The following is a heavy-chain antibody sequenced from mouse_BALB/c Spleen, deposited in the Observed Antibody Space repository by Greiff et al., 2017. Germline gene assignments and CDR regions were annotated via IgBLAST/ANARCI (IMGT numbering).Heavy chain of an antibody. Sequence: EVQGVESGGGLVQPGGSRKLSCAASGFTFSSFGMHWVRQAPEKGLEWVAYISSGSSTIYYADTVKGRFTISRDNPKNTLFLQMTSLRSEDTAMYYCARSGYRYDPFAYWGQGTLVTVSA. V-gene: IGHV5-17*02. CDR1: GFTFSSFG. CDR3: ARSGYRYDPFAY. D-gene: IGHD2-14*01. CDR2: ISSGSSTI. J-gene: IGHJ3*01.